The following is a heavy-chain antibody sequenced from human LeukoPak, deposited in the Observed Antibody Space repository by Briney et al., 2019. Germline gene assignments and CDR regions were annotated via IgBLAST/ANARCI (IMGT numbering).Heavy chain of an antibody. CDR1: GFTFSSYW. CDR3: VRWRWLQSEFDY. CDR2: IKGDGSET. V-gene: IGHV3-7*01. J-gene: IGHJ4*02. D-gene: IGHD5-24*01. Sequence: PGGSVRLSCAASGFTFSSYWMSWVRQAPQKGLEWVASIKGDGSETFYVDSVKGRFTISRDNAQRSLFLQMNSLRAEDTAVYYCVRWRWLQSEFDYWGQGTLVTVSS.